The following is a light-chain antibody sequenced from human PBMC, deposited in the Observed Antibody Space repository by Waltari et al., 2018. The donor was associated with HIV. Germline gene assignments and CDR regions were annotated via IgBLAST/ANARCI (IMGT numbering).Light chain of an antibody. CDR1: SSHIGAGFD. Sequence: QSVLTQPPSVSGAPGQRITIPCTGSSSHIGAGFDVHWYQQLPGKAPKVLIYGNSNRPSGVPDRFSGSKSGTSASLAITGLQADDEGDYYCQSYDSSLRGHVFGSGTRVTVL. CDR3: QSYDSSLRGHV. J-gene: IGLJ1*01. V-gene: IGLV1-40*01. CDR2: GNS.